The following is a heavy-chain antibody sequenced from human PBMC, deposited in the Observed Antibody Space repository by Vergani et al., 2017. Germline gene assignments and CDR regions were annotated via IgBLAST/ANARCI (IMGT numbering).Heavy chain of an antibody. Sequence: EVQLLVSGGGVVQPGGSLRLFCAACGFTFSIYAMSWVRQAPGKGLEWVSASSGSGGSTYYADPVKGRFTISRDNSKNTLYMQMNSLRTEDTAVDYCAKDRLQYCSGGSSYVNWFDPWGQGTLVTVSS. CDR1: GFTFSIYA. J-gene: IGHJ5*01. D-gene: IGHD2-15*01. CDR2: SSGSGGST. CDR3: AKDRLQYCSGGSSYVNWFDP. V-gene: IGHV3-23*01.